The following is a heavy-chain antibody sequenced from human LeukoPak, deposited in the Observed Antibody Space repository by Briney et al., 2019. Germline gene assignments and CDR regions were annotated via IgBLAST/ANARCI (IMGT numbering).Heavy chain of an antibody. D-gene: IGHD1-1*01. J-gene: IGHJ4*02. CDR2: IIPIFGTA. CDR3: ARDSTSGTLPSDY. V-gene: IGHV1-69*05. Sequence: SVKVSCKASGGTFSSYAISWVRQAPGQGLEWMGGIIPIFGTANYAQKFQGRVTITTDESTSTAYMELRGLRSDDTAVYYCARDSTSGTLPSDYWGQGTLVTVSS. CDR1: GGTFSSYA.